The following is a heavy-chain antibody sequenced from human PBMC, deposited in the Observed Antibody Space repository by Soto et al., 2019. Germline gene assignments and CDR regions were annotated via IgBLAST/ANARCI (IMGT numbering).Heavy chain of an antibody. CDR3: ARLDDSSGYSSYYYGMDV. V-gene: IGHV5-51*01. J-gene: IGHJ6*02. Sequence: GESLKISCKGSGYSFTSYWIGWVRQMPGKGLEWMGIIYPGDSDTRYSPSFQGQVTISADKSISTAYLQWSSLKASDTAMYYSARLDDSSGYSSYYYGMDVWGQGTTVTVSS. CDR1: GYSFTSYW. CDR2: IYPGDSDT. D-gene: IGHD3-22*01.